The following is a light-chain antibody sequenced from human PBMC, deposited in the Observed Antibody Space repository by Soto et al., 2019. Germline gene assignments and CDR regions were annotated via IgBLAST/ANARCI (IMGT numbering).Light chain of an antibody. J-gene: IGKJ5*01. CDR3: QQADTFPIT. CDR2: ATS. Sequence: IHLSQSPSALFASVGDTSAITCRASQSISTWLAWYQQKPGKAPKSLIYATSNLQSGVPSRFSGSGFGTEFTLTISSLQPEDSAIYYCQQADTFPITFGQGTRLEIK. V-gene: IGKV1D-12*01. CDR1: QSISTW.